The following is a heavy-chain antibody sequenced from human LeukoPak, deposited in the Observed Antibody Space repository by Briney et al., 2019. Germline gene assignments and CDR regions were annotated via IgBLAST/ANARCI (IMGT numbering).Heavy chain of an antibody. V-gene: IGHV3-23*01. J-gene: IGHJ4*02. Sequence: GGSLRLSCAASGSTFSGYAMSWVRQAPGKGLEWVSTISGGSSSSTYYADPVKGRFTISIDSSKNTLFPQMNSLRAEDTAVYYCAKAASRFWDCTGGSCSGYFFDYWGQGTLVTVSS. D-gene: IGHD2-15*01. CDR3: AKAASRFWDCTGGSCSGYFFDY. CDR2: ISGGSSSST. CDR1: GSTFSGYA.